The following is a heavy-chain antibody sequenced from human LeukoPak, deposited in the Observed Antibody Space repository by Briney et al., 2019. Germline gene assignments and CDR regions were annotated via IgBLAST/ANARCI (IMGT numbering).Heavy chain of an antibody. V-gene: IGHV1-18*01. CDR3: ARDNEGYPRWFDP. Sequence: ASVKVSCKASGYTFTRVGISWVQQAPGQGLQWMGWISGFNGNTNYAQNLQDRVTMTTDTSTSTAYMELRSLRSDDTAVYYCARDNEGYPRWFDPWGQGTLVTVSS. CDR1: GYTFTRVG. J-gene: IGHJ5*02. CDR2: ISGFNGNT. D-gene: IGHD5-12*01.